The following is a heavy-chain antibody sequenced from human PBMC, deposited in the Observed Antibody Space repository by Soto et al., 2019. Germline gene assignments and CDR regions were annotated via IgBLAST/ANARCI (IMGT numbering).Heavy chain of an antibody. Sequence: ASVKVSCKASGGTLSRYAISWVRQAPGQGLEWRGGIIPIFGTANYAQKYQGRVTITADESTSTAYMELSSLRSEDPAVYYCARIYCSGGSCYSDEFYYYYGMDVWGQGTTVTVSS. J-gene: IGHJ6*02. V-gene: IGHV1-69*13. CDR2: IIPIFGTA. D-gene: IGHD2-15*01. CDR1: GGTLSRYA. CDR3: ARIYCSGGSCYSDEFYYYYGMDV.